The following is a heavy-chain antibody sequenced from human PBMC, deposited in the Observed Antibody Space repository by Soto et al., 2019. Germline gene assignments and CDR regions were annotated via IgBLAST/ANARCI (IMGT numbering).Heavy chain of an antibody. CDR3: AKDRGCISTSCYAPFYYYGMDV. CDR2: ISYDGSNK. V-gene: IGHV3-30*18. J-gene: IGHJ6*02. D-gene: IGHD2-2*01. CDR1: GFTFSSYG. Sequence: PGGSLRLSCAASGFTFSSYGMHWVRQAPGKGLEWVAVISYDGSNKYYADSVKGRFTISRDNSKNTLYLQMNSLRAEDTAVYYCAKDRGCISTSCYAPFYYYGMDVWGQGTTVTVSS.